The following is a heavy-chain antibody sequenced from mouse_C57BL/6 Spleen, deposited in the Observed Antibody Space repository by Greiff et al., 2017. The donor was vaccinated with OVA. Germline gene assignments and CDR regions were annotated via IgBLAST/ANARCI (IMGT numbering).Heavy chain of an antibody. CDR2: ISDGGSYT. Sequence: EVQGVESGGGLVKPGGSLKLSCAASGFTFSSYAMSWVRQTPETRLEWVATISDGGSYTYYPDNVKGRFTISRDNAKNNLYLQMIHLKSEDTAMXYCARDTGVYYYAMDYWGQGTSVTVSS. J-gene: IGHJ4*01. V-gene: IGHV5-4*01. CDR1: GFTFSSYA. CDR3: ARDTGVYYYAMDY.